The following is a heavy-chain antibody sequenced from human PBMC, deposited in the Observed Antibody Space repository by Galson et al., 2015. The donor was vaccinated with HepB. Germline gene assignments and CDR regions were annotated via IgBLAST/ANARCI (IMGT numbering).Heavy chain of an antibody. J-gene: IGHJ6*02. V-gene: IGHV3-48*04. Sequence: SLRLSCAASGFTFSSYSMNWVRQAPGKGLAWVSYISSSSSTIYYAASVKGRFTISRDNAKNSLYLQMNSLRAEDTAVYYCASNLDIVVVPAAIPNNNYYYYGMDVWGQGTTVTVSS. CDR2: ISSSSSTI. D-gene: IGHD2-2*02. CDR1: GFTFSSYS. CDR3: ASNLDIVVVPAAIPNNNYYYYGMDV.